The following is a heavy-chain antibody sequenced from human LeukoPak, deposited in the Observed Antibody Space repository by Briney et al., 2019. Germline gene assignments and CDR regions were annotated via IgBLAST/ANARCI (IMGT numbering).Heavy chain of an antibody. CDR3: AATSAAALPIYYFDY. Sequence: PGGSLRLSCAASGFTFSSYAMSWVRQAPGKGLEWVSAISGSGGSTYYADSVKGGFTISRDNSKNTLYLQMNSLRAEDTAVYYCAATSAAALPIYYFDYWGQGTLVTVSS. CDR1: GFTFSSYA. V-gene: IGHV3-23*01. J-gene: IGHJ4*02. CDR2: ISGSGGST. D-gene: IGHD2-2*01.